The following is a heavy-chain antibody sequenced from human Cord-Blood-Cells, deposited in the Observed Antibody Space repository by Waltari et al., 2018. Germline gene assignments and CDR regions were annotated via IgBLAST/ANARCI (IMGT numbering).Heavy chain of an antibody. Sequence: EVQLVPSGAEVKKPGESLPTSCKGSGYSFTTSWFGWVRHGPGKGLEWMGIIYPGYSDTRYSPSFQGQVTISADKSISTAYLQWSSLKASDTAMYYCARLSGYSSSWYFDYWGQGTLVTVSS. V-gene: IGHV5-51*01. D-gene: IGHD6-13*01. J-gene: IGHJ4*02. CDR2: IYPGYSDT. CDR1: GYSFTTSW. CDR3: ARLSGYSSSWYFDY.